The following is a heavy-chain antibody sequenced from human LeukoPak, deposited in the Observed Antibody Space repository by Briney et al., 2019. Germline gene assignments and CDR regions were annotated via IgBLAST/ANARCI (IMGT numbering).Heavy chain of an antibody. CDR2: IVVGSGNT. D-gene: IGHD2-2*01. CDR1: GFTFTSSA. Sequence: SVKVSCKASGFTFTSSAMQWVRQARGQRLEWIGWIVVGSGNTNYAQKFQERVTITRDMSTSTAYMELSSLRSEDTAVYYCAADPYCSSTSCSYNWFDPWGQGTLVTVSS. J-gene: IGHJ5*02. CDR3: AADPYCSSTSCSYNWFDP. V-gene: IGHV1-58*02.